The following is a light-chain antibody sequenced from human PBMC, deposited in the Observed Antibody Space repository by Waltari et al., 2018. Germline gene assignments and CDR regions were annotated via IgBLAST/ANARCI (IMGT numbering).Light chain of an antibody. V-gene: IGLV2-8*01. Sequence: QSALTQPPSASGSPGQSVTISCTGTSSDVGSSNYFSWYQQHPGKAPNLMIYEVTKRPPGVPDRFSGSKSGTTASLTVSGLQVEDEADYYCNSFAVGSKFVFGTGTKVTVL. J-gene: IGLJ1*01. CDR2: EVT. CDR1: SSDVGSSNY. CDR3: NSFAVGSKFV.